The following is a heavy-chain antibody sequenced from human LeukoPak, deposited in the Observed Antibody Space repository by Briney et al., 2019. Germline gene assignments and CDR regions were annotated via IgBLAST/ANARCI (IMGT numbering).Heavy chain of an antibody. CDR1: GFSLITSGVG. Sequence: SGPTLVKPTQTLTLTCTFSGFSLITSGVGVGWIRQPPGKALEWLALIYWNDQRRYSPSLRRRLTINKNTSKNQVVLTLTNMDPVDTGTYYCVHTNLSPAGPTAAFDIWGQGTLVTVSS. V-gene: IGHV2-5*04. CDR3: VHTNLSPAGPTAAFDI. J-gene: IGHJ4*02. D-gene: IGHD2-2*01. CDR2: IYWNDQR.